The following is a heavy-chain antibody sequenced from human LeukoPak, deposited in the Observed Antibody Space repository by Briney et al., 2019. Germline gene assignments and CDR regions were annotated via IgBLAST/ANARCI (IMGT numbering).Heavy chain of an antibody. CDR3: AKLGVSSSWNYYYYYYMDV. V-gene: IGHV3-30*02. Sequence: GGSLRLSCAASGFTFSSYGMHWVRQAPGKGLEWVAFIRYDGSNKYYADSVKGRFTISRDNSKNTLYLQMNSPRAEDTAVYYCAKLGVSSSWNYYYYYYMDVWGKGTTVTVSS. D-gene: IGHD6-13*01. CDR2: IRYDGSNK. J-gene: IGHJ6*03. CDR1: GFTFSSYG.